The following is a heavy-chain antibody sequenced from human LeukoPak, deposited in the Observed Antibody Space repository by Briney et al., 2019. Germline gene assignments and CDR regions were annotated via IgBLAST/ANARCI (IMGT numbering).Heavy chain of an antibody. Sequence: ASVKVSCKASGYTFTSYGISWVRQAPGQGLEWMGWISAYNGNTNYAQKLQGRVTMTTDTSTSTAYMELRSLRSDDTAVYYCARDPFPEMATGEVADAFDIWGQGTMVTVSS. J-gene: IGHJ3*02. CDR2: ISAYNGNT. CDR3: ARDPFPEMATGEVADAFDI. D-gene: IGHD5-24*01. CDR1: GYTFTSYG. V-gene: IGHV1-18*01.